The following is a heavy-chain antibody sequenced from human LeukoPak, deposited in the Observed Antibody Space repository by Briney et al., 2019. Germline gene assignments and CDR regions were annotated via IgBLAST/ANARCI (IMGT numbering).Heavy chain of an antibody. CDR2: ISSSGSTI. CDR1: GFTFSSYE. V-gene: IGHV3-48*03. J-gene: IGHJ3*02. CDR3: ARARSSGWYGVDAFDI. D-gene: IGHD6-19*01. Sequence: QSGGSLRLSCAASGFTFSSYEMNWVRQAPGKGLEWVSYISSSGSTIYYADSVKGRFTISRDNAKNSLYLQMNSLRAEDTAVYYCARARSSGWYGVDAFDIWGQGTMVTVSS.